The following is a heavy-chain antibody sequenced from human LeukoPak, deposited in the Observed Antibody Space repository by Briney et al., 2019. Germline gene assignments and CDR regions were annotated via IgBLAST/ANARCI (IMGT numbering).Heavy chain of an antibody. D-gene: IGHD3-22*01. CDR2: ISSSSSYI. J-gene: IGHJ4*02. V-gene: IGHV3-21*01. CDR1: GFTFRSYS. CDR3: ASLNYYDSSGYYPEIIGSDY. Sequence: GGSLRLSCGASGFTFRSYSLNWLRPAAGKGLEWVSSISSSSSYIHYADSVKGRFTISRDNAKNSLYLQMNSLRAEDTAVYYCASLNYYDSSGYYPEIIGSDYWGQGTLVTVSS.